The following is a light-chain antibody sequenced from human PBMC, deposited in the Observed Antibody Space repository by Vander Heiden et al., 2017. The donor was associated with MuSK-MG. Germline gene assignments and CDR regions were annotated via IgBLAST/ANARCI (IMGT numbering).Light chain of an antibody. CDR1: SSNTGSNY. V-gene: IGLV1-47*01. CDR3: AAWEDSLGWV. J-gene: IGLJ3*02. Sequence: QSVLTQPPSASGTPGQRVTISCSGRSSNTGSNYVYWDQQPPGTAPILIIYGNNQRPGVLPGRSSGSKSGTSASLTSSGQRDEDAADYYCAAWEDSLGWVFGGGTKLTVL. CDR2: GNN.